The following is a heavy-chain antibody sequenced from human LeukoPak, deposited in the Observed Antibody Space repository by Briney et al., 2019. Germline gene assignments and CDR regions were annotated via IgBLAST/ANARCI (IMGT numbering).Heavy chain of an antibody. CDR1: GFTFSSYW. D-gene: IGHD5-18*01. Sequence: PGGSLRLSCAAPGFTFSSYWMNWVGLARGKGLEWEANINQDGSDKYYVDSVKGRFTTSRDNAKRSLYLQMNSLRAEDTAVYYCARDLFSYGANQDDFWGQGTLVTVSS. CDR3: ARDLFSYGANQDDF. J-gene: IGHJ4*02. CDR2: INQDGSDK. V-gene: IGHV3-7*01.